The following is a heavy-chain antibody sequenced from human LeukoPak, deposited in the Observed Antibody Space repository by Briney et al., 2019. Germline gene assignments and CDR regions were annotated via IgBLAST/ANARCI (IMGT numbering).Heavy chain of an antibody. D-gene: IGHD3-10*01. V-gene: IGHV3-7*01. J-gene: IGHJ6*03. CDR1: GFTFSSYW. CDR3: ARRSYYGSGLKYYYYMDV. CDR2: IKQDGSEK. Sequence: GSLRLSCAASGFTFSSYWMSWVRQAPGKGLEWVANIKQDGSEKYYVDSVKGRFTISRDNAKNSLYLQMNSLRAEDTAVYYCARRSYYGSGLKYYYYMDVWGKGTTVTVSS.